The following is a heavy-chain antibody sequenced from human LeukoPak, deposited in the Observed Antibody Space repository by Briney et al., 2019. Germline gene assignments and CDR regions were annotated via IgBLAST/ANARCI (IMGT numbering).Heavy chain of an antibody. Sequence: GASVKVSCKASGYTFTSYGISWVRQAPGQGLEWMGWISAYNGNTNYAQKLQGRVTMTTDTSTSTAYMELRSLRSDDTAVYYCAKHTYIGLAEYFQHWGQGTLVTVSS. J-gene: IGHJ1*01. CDR1: GYTFTSYG. CDR2: ISAYNGNT. CDR3: AKHTYIGLAEYFQH. D-gene: IGHD1-1*01. V-gene: IGHV1-18*01.